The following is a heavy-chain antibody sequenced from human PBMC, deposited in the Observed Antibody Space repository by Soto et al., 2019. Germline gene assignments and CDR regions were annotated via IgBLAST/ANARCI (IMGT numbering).Heavy chain of an antibody. D-gene: IGHD6-13*01. CDR2: ISGSGGSR. Sequence: EVQMLESGGGLVQPGGSLRLSCEVSGFSFISYAMSWVRQAPGKGLEWVSLISGSGGSRYYADSVKGRFTISRDYSRDTMFMQMNSLRAEDTAEYHCARNWGVATSSAAFDIWGQGTTVTVTS. V-gene: IGHV3-23*01. J-gene: IGHJ3*02. CDR1: GFSFISYA. CDR3: ARNWGVATSSAAFDI.